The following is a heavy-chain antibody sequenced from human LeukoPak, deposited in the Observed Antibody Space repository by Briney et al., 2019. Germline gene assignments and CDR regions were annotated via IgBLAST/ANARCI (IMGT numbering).Heavy chain of an antibody. Sequence: GGSLRLSCAASGFTFSSYSMNWVRQAPGKGLEWVSSISSSSSYIYYADSVKGRFTISRDNAKNSLYLQMNSLRAEDTAVYYCARDRVTLTTEYYGMDVRGQGTTVTVSS. CDR2: ISSSSSYI. CDR1: GFTFSSYS. CDR3: ARDRVTLTTEYYGMDV. D-gene: IGHD3-3*01. J-gene: IGHJ6*02. V-gene: IGHV3-21*01.